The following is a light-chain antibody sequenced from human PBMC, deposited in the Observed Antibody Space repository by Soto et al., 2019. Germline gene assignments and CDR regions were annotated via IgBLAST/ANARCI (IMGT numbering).Light chain of an antibody. CDR2: SNN. V-gene: IGLV1-44*01. J-gene: IGLJ2*01. Sequence: QSVLTQPPSASGTPGQRATISCSGSSSNIGSKTVIWYQQLPGTAPKLLIYSNNQRPSGIPDRFSGSKSGTSASLAISGLQSEDEAYYYCQSYDPTLRTSLFGGGTKLTVL. CDR1: SSNIGSKT. CDR3: QSYDPTLRTSL.